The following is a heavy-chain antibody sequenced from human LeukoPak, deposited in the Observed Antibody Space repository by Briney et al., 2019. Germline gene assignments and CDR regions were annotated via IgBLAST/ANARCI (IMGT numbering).Heavy chain of an antibody. V-gene: IGHV4-34*01. CDR1: GGSFSGYY. Sequence: SETLSLTCAVYGGSFSGYYWSWIRQPPGKGLEWIGEINHSGSTNYNPSLKSRVTISVDTSKNQFSLKLSSVTAADTAVYYCESRKLLWFGEISCGMDVWGQGTTVTVSS. D-gene: IGHD3-10*01. CDR2: INHSGST. CDR3: ESRKLLWFGEISCGMDV. J-gene: IGHJ6*02.